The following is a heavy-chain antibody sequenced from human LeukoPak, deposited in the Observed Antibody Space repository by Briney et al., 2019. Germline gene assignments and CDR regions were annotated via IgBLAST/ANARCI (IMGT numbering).Heavy chain of an antibody. CDR3: TRESGSYHGNDY. CDR2: INPNSGGT. CDR1: GYTFTGYY. V-gene: IGHV1-2*06. D-gene: IGHD1-26*01. Sequence: ASVKVSCKASGYTFTGYYMHWVRQAPGQGLEWMGRINPNSGGTNYAQKFQGRVTMTGDTSINTAYMELCSLRSDDTAVYYCTRESGSYHGNDYWGQGTLVTVSS. J-gene: IGHJ4*02.